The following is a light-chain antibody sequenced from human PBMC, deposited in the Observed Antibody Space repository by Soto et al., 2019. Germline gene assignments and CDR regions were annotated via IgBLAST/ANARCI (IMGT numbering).Light chain of an antibody. CDR1: KSFSHSY. CDR3: QHYNTYPWT. J-gene: IGKJ1*01. CDR2: DST. V-gene: IGKV3D-7*01. Sequence: HSLSTVSLPPEETATLSCRASKSFSHSYLAWYQQKPGQAPRLLIYDSTNRAAGIPARFSGSRSGTDFTLTICSLQPGDFATYYCQHYNTYPWTFCQGTKVDI.